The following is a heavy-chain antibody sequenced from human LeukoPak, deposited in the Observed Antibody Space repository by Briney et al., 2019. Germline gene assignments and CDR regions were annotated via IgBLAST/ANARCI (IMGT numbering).Heavy chain of an antibody. D-gene: IGHD2-8*01. CDR1: GGTFSSYA. V-gene: IGHV1-69*06. CDR2: IIPIFGTA. CDR3: ARVLMDMSSEDAFDI. J-gene: IGHJ3*02. Sequence: SVKVSCKASGGTFSSYAISWVRQAPGQGLEWMGGIIPIFGTANYAQKFQGRVTITADKSTSTAYMELSSLKTSDTGMYFCARVLMDMSSEDAFDIWGQGTMVTVSS.